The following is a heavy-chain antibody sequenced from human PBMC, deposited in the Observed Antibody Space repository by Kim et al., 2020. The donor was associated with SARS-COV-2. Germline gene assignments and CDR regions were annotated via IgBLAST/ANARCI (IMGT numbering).Heavy chain of an antibody. CDR2: IYYSGST. CDR1: GGSISSSSYY. CDR3: SLHYYDSSGYYQYYYYGMDV. D-gene: IGHD3-22*01. Sequence: SETLSLTCTVSGGSISSSSYYWGWIRQPPGKGLEWIGSIYYSGSTYYNPSLKSRVTISVDTSKNQFSLKLSSVTAADTAVYYCSLHYYDSSGYYQYYYYGMDVWGQGTTVTVSS. V-gene: IGHV4-39*01. J-gene: IGHJ6*02.